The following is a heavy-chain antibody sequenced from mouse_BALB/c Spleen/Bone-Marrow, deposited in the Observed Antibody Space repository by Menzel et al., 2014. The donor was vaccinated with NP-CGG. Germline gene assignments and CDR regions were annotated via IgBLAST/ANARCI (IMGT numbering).Heavy chain of an antibody. J-gene: IGHJ4*01. CDR2: VNPNNGGT. CDR1: GYSFTGYY. V-gene: IGHV1-18*01. CDR3: ARDAMDY. Sequence: VQLQQSGPDLVKPGASLKISCKASGYSFTGYYMYWLKQSHGKSLEWTGRVNPNNGGTTYNQKFKDKAILAVDKSSTIAYMELRSLTSEDSAVYYCARDAMDYWGQGTSVTVSS.